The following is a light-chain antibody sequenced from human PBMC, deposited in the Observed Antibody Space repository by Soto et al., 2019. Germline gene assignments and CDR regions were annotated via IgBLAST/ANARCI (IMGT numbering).Light chain of an antibody. CDR2: AAS. CDR1: QSISSY. V-gene: IGKV1-39*01. Sequence: DIQMTQSPSSLSASVGDSVTITCRASQSISSYLNWYQQKPGKAPNLLIYAASNFQSGVPSRFSGSGSGTDVTLTINSLQPEDFATYYCQQSYSIPRTFGQGTTVAIK. J-gene: IGKJ1*01. CDR3: QQSYSIPRT.